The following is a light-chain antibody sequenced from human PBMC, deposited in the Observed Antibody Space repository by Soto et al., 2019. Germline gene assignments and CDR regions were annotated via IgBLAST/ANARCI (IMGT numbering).Light chain of an antibody. CDR2: DVS. V-gene: IGLV2-18*02. Sequence: QSALTQPPSVSGSPGQSVPISCTGTSSDVGGYNRVSWYQQPPGKAPKLLIYDVSNRPSGGSTRFSGSKSGNTASLTISGHQAEDEADYYCTSYATGSAYVFGPGTKLTVL. CDR3: TSYATGSAYV. J-gene: IGLJ1*01. CDR1: SSDVGGYNR.